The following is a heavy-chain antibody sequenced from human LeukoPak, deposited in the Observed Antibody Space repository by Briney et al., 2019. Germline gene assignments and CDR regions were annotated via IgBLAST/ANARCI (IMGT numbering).Heavy chain of an antibody. CDR1: GYTFTDYY. V-gene: IGHV1-2*02. CDR3: ARERHLDF. CDR2: INSNSGDT. J-gene: IGHJ4*02. Sequence: ASVKVSCKASGYTFTDYYMHWVRQAPGQGLEWMGWINSNSGDTNYAQNFQGRVAMTRDTSISTAYMELSRLTSDDTAVYYCARERHLDFWGQGTQVTVSS.